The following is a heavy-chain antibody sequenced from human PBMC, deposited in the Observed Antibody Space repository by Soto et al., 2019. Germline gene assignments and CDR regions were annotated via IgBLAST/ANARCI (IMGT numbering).Heavy chain of an antibody. V-gene: IGHV6-1*01. CDR2: TYYRSTWIH. J-gene: IGHJ4*02. Sequence: SQNLSLTCAISGDSVSSSSSAWNWIRQSPSRGLEWLGRTYYRSTWIHDYAVSVKSRIIINPDTSQNQFSLQLNSVTPDDTAVYYCARGLRPHFDYWGLGTLVTVSS. CDR1: GDSVSSSSSA. CDR3: ARGLRPHFDY. D-gene: IGHD3-10*01.